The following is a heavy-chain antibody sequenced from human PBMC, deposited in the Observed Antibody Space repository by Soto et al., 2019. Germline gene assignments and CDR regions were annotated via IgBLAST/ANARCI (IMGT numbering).Heavy chain of an antibody. J-gene: IGHJ4*02. V-gene: IGHV1-24*01. D-gene: IGHD3-10*01. CDR3: APIGEGRPPV. CDR2: FDPEDGET. Sequence: SVNVSCKVSGYTLTELSMHWVRQAPGKGLEWMGGFDPEDGETIYAQKFQGRVTMTEDTSTDTAYMELSSLRSEDTAVYYFAPIGEGRPPVWCQGILLTVSS. CDR1: GYTLTELS.